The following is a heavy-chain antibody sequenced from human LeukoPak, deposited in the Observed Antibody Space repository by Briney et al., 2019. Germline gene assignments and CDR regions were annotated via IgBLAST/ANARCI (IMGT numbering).Heavy chain of an antibody. D-gene: IGHD3-10*01. V-gene: IGHV1-46*01. J-gene: IGHJ3*02. Sequence: ASVKVSCKASGYTFTSYYMHWVRQAPGQGLEWMGIINPSGGSTSYAQKLQGRVTMTTDTSTSTAYMELRSLRSDDTAVYYCARDFYYYGSGSPSKIAGAFDIWGQGTMVTVSS. CDR3: ARDFYYYGSGSPSKIAGAFDI. CDR1: GYTFTSYY. CDR2: INPSGGST.